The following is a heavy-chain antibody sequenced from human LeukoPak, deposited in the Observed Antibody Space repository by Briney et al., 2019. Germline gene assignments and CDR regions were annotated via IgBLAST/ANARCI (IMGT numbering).Heavy chain of an antibody. CDR3: ARDLRPSGSYSYFDY. Sequence: GALVKVSCKASGYTFTTYAMNWVRQAPGQGLEWMGWINTNTGNPTYAQGFTGRFVFSLDTSVNTAYLQISSLKAEDTAVYYCARDLRPSGSYSYFDYWGQGTLVTVSS. CDR1: GYTFTTYA. V-gene: IGHV7-4-1*02. CDR2: INTNTGNP. J-gene: IGHJ4*02. D-gene: IGHD1-26*01.